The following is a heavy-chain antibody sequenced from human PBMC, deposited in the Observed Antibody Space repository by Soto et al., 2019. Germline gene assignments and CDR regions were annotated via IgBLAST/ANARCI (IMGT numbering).Heavy chain of an antibody. CDR1: GGSISSGGYY. CDR2: IYYSGST. V-gene: IGHV4-31*03. J-gene: IGHJ6*02. Sequence: PSETLSLTCTVSGGSISSGGYYWSWIRQHPGKGPEWIGYIYYSGSTYYNPSLKSRVTISVDTSKNQFSLKLSSVTAADTAVYYCARDSLLGGYYYYGMDVWGQGTTVTVLL. CDR3: ARDSLLGGYYYYGMDV. D-gene: IGHD3-16*01.